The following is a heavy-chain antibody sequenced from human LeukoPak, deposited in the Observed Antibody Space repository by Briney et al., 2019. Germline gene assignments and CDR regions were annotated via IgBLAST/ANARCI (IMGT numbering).Heavy chain of an antibody. CDR3: AKLEGSSWYPEDYYYYGMDV. D-gene: IGHD6-13*01. V-gene: IGHV3-23*01. CDR1: GFTFSSYA. J-gene: IGHJ6*02. CDR2: ISGSGGST. Sequence: GGSLRLSCAASGFTFSSYAMSWVRQAPGKGLEWVSAISGSGGSTYYADSVKGRFTISRDNSKNTLYLQMNSLRAEDTAVYYCAKLEGSSWYPEDYYYYGMDVWGQGTTVTVSS.